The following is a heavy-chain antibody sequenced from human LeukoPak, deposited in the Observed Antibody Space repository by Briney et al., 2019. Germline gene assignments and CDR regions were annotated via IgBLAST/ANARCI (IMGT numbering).Heavy chain of an antibody. CDR3: AKGGRDTGGNWFDP. D-gene: IGHD2-8*02. CDR2: ISGGGGNT. CDR1: GFTFSSYS. J-gene: IGHJ5*02. V-gene: IGHV3-23*01. Sequence: GGSLRLSCVASGFTFSSYSMNWVRQAPGKGLEWVSGISGGGGNTYYADSVKGRFTISRDNSKKTVHLQMSSLRAEDTAVYYCAKGGRDTGGNWFDPWGQGTLVTVSS.